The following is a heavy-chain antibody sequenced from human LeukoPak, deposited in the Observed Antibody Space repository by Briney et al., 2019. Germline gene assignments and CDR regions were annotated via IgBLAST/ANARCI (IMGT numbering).Heavy chain of an antibody. Sequence: PGRSLRLSCAASGFTFSSYGMHWVRQAPGKGLEWVAVISYDGSNKYYADSVKGRFTISRDNSKNTPYLQMNSLRAEDTAVYYCAKGPYCGGDCYFPDYRGQGTLVTVSS. V-gene: IGHV3-30*18. D-gene: IGHD2-21*02. CDR2: ISYDGSNK. J-gene: IGHJ4*02. CDR3: AKGPYCGGDCYFPDY. CDR1: GFTFSSYG.